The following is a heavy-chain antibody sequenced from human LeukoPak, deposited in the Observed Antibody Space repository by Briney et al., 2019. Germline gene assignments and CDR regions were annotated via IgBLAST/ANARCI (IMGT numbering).Heavy chain of an antibody. CDR2: INVKSGAT. CDR1: GYTFTDHY. D-gene: IGHD1-1*01. CDR3: ARGGEGQVVYYYYMDV. V-gene: IGHV1-2*02. Sequence: ASVKVSCKASGYTFTDHYLYWVRQAPGQGLEWMGWINVKSGATNYAQKFQGRATMTRDTSISTAYMELSGLRSDDKAVYYCARGGEGQVVYYYYMDVWGRGTTVTVSS. J-gene: IGHJ6*03.